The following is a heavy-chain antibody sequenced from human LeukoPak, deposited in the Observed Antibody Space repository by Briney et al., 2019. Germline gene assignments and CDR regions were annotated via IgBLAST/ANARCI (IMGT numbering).Heavy chain of an antibody. D-gene: IGHD2-15*01. CDR3: AKAQGAYCSGGTCYLDY. Sequence: GGSLRLSCAASGFTFSSYAMSWVRQAPGKGLEWVSAISGSGGSTYYADSVKGRFTISRDNSKNTLYLQMNSLRAEDTAVYYCAKAQGAYCSGGTCYLDYWGQGTLVTVSS. V-gene: IGHV3-23*01. J-gene: IGHJ4*02. CDR2: ISGSGGST. CDR1: GFTFSSYA.